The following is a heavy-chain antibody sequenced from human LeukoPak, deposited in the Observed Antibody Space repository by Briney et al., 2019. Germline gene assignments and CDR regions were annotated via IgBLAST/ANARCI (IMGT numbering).Heavy chain of an antibody. D-gene: IGHD2-2*02. CDR1: GGAFSSYA. V-gene: IGHV1-69*05. CDR3: ARDSETPATAISDY. J-gene: IGHJ4*02. CDR2: IIPIFGTA. Sequence: SVKVSCKASGGAFSSYAISWGREAPGQGLEWMGRIIPIFGTANYAQKFQGRVTITTDESTSTAYMELSSLRSEDTAVYYCARDSETPATAISDYWGQGTLVTVSS.